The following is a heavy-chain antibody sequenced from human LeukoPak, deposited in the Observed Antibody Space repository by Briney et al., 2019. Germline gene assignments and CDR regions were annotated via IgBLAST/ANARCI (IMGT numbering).Heavy chain of an antibody. CDR1: GFIFSSYG. V-gene: IGHV3-30*02. CDR2: IQYDGNNK. CDR3: AKDRGQTIFGVVGEFDP. D-gene: IGHD3-3*01. J-gene: IGHJ5*02. Sequence: GGSLRLSCAASGFIFSSYGMHWVRQAPGKGLEWMLFIQYDGNNKYYADSVKGRFTISRDNSKNTLYLQMNSLRAEDTAVYYCAKDRGQTIFGVVGEFDPWGQGTLVTVSS.